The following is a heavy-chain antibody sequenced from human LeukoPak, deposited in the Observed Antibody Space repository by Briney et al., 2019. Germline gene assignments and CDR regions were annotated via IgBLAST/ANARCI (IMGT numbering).Heavy chain of an antibody. CDR1: GFTFSSYS. Sequence: GGSLRLSCVASGFTFSSYSMTWVRQAPGKGLEWLSSFTSRSRSIYYADSVKGRFTISRDNAKDLPYLQMNSLRAEDTAIYYCARENSGIAATDLIDYWGQGTLVTVSS. CDR3: ARENSGIAATDLIDY. V-gene: IGHV3-21*06. J-gene: IGHJ4*02. CDR2: FTSRSRSI. D-gene: IGHD6-13*01.